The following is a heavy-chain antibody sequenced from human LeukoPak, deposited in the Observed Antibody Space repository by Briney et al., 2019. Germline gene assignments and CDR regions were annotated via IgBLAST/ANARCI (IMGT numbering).Heavy chain of an antibody. V-gene: IGHV3-23*01. J-gene: IGHJ4*02. CDR2: ISGGGGST. D-gene: IGHD3-3*01. CDR3: ATRITIFGVAQY. CDR1: GFTFSSYA. Sequence: PGGSLRLSCAASGFTFSSYAMSWVRQAPGKGLEWVSAISGGGGSTYYADSVKGRFTISRDNSKNTLYLQMNSLRAEDTAVYYCATRITIFGVAQYWGQGTLVTVSS.